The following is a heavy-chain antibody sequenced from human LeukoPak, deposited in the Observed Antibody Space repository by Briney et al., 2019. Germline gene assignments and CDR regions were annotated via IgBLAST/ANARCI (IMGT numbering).Heavy chain of an antibody. CDR1: GDTFTSYA. J-gene: IGHJ4*02. CDR2: MNPNSGNT. D-gene: IGHD2-2*01. CDR3: ARVRGPLSTSQLD. V-gene: IGHV1-8*02. Sequence: ASVNVSCKASGDTFTSYAMHWVRQAPGQRLEWMGWMNPNSGNTGYAQKFQGRVTMTRNTSISTAYMELSSLRSEDTAVYYCARVRGPLSTSQLDWGQGTLVTVSS.